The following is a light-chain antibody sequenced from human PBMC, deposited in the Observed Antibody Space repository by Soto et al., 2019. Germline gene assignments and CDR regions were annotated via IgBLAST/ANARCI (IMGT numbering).Light chain of an antibody. CDR2: DVD. Sequence: QSALTQPRSVSGSPGQSVTISCPGTSSYVGNYNFVSWYQHHSGKAPKLMIYDVDKRPSGVPDRFSGSKSGNTASLTISGLQAEDEADYYCCSYAGSYPFVFGTGTKVTVL. CDR1: SSYVGNYNF. J-gene: IGLJ1*01. CDR3: CSYAGSYPFV. V-gene: IGLV2-11*01.